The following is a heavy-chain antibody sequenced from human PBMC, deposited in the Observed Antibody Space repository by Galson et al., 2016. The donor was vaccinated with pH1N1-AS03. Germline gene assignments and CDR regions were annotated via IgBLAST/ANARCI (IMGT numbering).Heavy chain of an antibody. CDR3: ARRPHSSVWRYGMGV. CDR1: ENSFARHW. J-gene: IGHJ6*02. Sequence: QSGAEVKKPGESLKTSCKGSENSFARHWIAWVRQMPGKGLESMGIIYPTDSDTRYSPSFQGRATISADKSTDTAYLQWNNLKASDTATYYCARRPHSSVWRYGMGVWGQGTTVIVSS. V-gene: IGHV5-51*01. CDR2: IYPTDSDT. D-gene: IGHD6-19*01.